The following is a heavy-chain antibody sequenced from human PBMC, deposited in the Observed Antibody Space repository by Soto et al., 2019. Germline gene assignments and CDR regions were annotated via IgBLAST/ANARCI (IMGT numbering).Heavy chain of an antibody. Sequence: QITLKESGPTLVKPTQTLTLTCTFSGFSLSTSGVGVGWIRQSPGKALEWLAVIYWDDDKRYSPSLKSRLSITKDTTKNQVVHTVTNMDPVDTATYYCAHKGPEDWPLDYWGQGTLVTVSS. CDR2: IYWDDDK. V-gene: IGHV2-5*02. J-gene: IGHJ4*02. CDR3: AHKGPEDWPLDY. CDR1: GFSLSTSGVG. D-gene: IGHD3-9*01.